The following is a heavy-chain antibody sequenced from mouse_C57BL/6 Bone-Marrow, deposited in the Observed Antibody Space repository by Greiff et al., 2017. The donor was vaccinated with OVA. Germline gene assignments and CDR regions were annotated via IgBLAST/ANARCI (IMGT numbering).Heavy chain of an antibody. Sequence: EVQLQQSGPELVKPGASVKISCKASGYTFTDYYMNWVKQSHGKSLEWIGDINPNNGGTSYNQKFKGKATLTVDKSSSTAYMELRSLTSEDSAVYYCARGYYGTPCAYWGQGTLVTVSA. V-gene: IGHV1-26*01. CDR2: INPNNGGT. D-gene: IGHD1-1*01. J-gene: IGHJ3*01. CDR3: ARGYYGTPCAY. CDR1: GYTFTDYY.